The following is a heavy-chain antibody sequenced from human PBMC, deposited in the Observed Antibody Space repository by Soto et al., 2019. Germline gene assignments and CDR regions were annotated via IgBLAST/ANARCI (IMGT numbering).Heavy chain of an antibody. Sequence: ASVKLACKASGYTFTSYAMHWVRQAPGQRLEWMGWINAGNGNTKYSQKFQGRVTITRDTSTSTAYMDLRSLRSDDTAVYYCSSLRLRITVTPNSLTSFDYWGHGTLVTVSS. V-gene: IGHV1-3*01. J-gene: IGHJ4*01. D-gene: IGHD4-17*01. CDR3: SSLRLRITVTPNSLTSFDY. CDR1: GYTFTSYA. CDR2: INAGNGNT.